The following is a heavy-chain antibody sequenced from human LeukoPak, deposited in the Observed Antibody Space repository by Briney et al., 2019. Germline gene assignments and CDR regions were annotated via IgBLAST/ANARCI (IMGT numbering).Heavy chain of an antibody. CDR3: ARLCSSNSCDMGDY. D-gene: IGHD2-2*01. V-gene: IGHV1-8*03. CDR2: MNPNSGNT. J-gene: IGHJ4*02. Sequence: GASVKVSCKASGYTFTIYDINGVRQATGQGLECMRWMNPNSGNTGYAQKFQGRVTITRNTSISTAYMALGSLISEDTAVYYCARLCSSNSCDMGDYWGQGTLVTVSS. CDR1: GYTFTIYD.